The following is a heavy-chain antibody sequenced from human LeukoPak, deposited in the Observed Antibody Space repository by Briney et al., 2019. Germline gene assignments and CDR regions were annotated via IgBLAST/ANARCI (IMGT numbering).Heavy chain of an antibody. D-gene: IGHD6-19*01. J-gene: IGHJ4*02. CDR3: ARNGMAVAPTPWD. Sequence: GGSLRLSCAASGFTFSSYEMNWVRQAPGKGLEWVANIKQDGSEVYYVDSVKGRFTISRDNAKNSLYLQMKSLRAEDTAVYYCARNGMAVAPTPWDWGQGTLVTVSS. CDR1: GFTFSSYE. V-gene: IGHV3-7*05. CDR2: IKQDGSEV.